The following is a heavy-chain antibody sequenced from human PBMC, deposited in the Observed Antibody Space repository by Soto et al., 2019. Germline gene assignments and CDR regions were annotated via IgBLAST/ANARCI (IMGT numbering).Heavy chain of an antibody. V-gene: IGHV1-2*04. CDR1: GYTFNGYY. Sequence: ASVKVSCKASGYTFNGYYMHWVRQAPGQGLEGMGWINPNSGGTNYAQKFQGWVTMTRDTSISTAYMELIRLRSDDTAVFYCSTEAAVAGYYFDYWGQGTLVTVSS. CDR3: STEAAVAGYYFDY. D-gene: IGHD6-19*01. CDR2: INPNSGGT. J-gene: IGHJ4*02.